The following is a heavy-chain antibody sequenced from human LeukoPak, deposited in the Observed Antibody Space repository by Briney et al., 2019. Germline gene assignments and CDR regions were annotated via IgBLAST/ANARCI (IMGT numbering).Heavy chain of an antibody. J-gene: IGHJ5*02. CDR2: INHSGST. Sequence: SETLSLTCAVYGGSFSGYYWSWIRQPPGKGLEWIGEINHSGSTNYNPSLKSRVTISVDTSKNQFSLKLSSVTAADTAVYYCARGAVRSSCWSHRKYNWFDPWGQGTLVTVSS. CDR3: ARGAVRSSCWSHRKYNWFDP. CDR1: GGSFSGYY. V-gene: IGHV4-34*01. D-gene: IGHD6-19*01.